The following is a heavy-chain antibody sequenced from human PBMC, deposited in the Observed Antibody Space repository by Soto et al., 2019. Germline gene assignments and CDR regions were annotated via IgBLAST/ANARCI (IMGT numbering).Heavy chain of an antibody. CDR2: IYYSGST. CDR3: ARHRRYGDYPYYYYYMDV. CDR1: GGSISNDNYY. V-gene: IGHV4-39*01. J-gene: IGHJ6*03. D-gene: IGHD4-17*01. Sequence: QLQLQESGPGLVKPSETLSLTCSVSGGSISNDNYYWGWIRQPPGKGLEWIGSIYYSGSTYYNPSRKSRVSLSVETSKNQFSLKLSSVTAADAAVYYCARHRRYGDYPYYYYYMDVWGKGTTVTVSS.